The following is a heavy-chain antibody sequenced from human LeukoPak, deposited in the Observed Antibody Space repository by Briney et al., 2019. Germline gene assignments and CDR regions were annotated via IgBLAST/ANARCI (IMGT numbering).Heavy chain of an antibody. V-gene: IGHV4-30-2*01. CDR1: GGSISSGGYS. J-gene: IGHJ4*02. CDR2: IYHSGST. D-gene: IGHD4-11*01. CDR3: ARVYGSNYYFDY. Sequence: SETLSPTCAVSGGSISSGGYSWSWIRQPPGKGLEWIGYIYHSGSTYYNPSLKSRVTISVDRSKNQFSLKLSSVTAADTAVYYCARVYGSNYYFDYWGQGTLVTVSS.